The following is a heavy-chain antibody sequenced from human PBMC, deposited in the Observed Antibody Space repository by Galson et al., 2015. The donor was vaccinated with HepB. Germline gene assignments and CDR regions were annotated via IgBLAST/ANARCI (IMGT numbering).Heavy chain of an antibody. V-gene: IGHV4-61*07. CDR3: ASQTYYYSRMDV. CDR2: IYYSGST. Sequence: WIGYIYYSGSTSYNPSLKSRVTISVDTSKNQFSLNLSSVTAADTAVYYCASQTYYYSRMDVWGPGTTVTVSS. J-gene: IGHJ6*02.